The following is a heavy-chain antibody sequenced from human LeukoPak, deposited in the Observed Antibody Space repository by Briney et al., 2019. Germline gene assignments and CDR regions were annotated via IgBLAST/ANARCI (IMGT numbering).Heavy chain of an antibody. CDR1: GFTFSSYW. Sequence: PGGSLRLSCAASGFTFSSYWMHWVRQAPGKGLVWVSRIDNYGSSPSYADSVKGRFTISRDNAKNSLYLQMNSLRAEDTAVYYCAARMATIPYDAFDIWGQGTMVTVSS. CDR3: AARMATIPYDAFDI. V-gene: IGHV3-74*01. D-gene: IGHD5-24*01. CDR2: IDNYGSSP. J-gene: IGHJ3*02.